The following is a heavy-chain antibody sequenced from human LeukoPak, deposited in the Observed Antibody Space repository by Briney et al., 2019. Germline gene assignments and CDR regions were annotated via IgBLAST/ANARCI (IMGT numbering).Heavy chain of an antibody. Sequence: SETLSLTCTVSGGSISSYYWSWIRQPPGKGLEWIGYIYYSGSTNYNPSLKSRVTISVDTSKNQFSLKLSSVTAADTAVYYCARRFGSGSFGGDRYYFDYWGQGTLVTVSS. V-gene: IGHV4-59*01. CDR1: GGSISSYY. CDR3: ARRFGSGSFGGDRYYFDY. J-gene: IGHJ4*02. D-gene: IGHD3-10*01. CDR2: IYYSGST.